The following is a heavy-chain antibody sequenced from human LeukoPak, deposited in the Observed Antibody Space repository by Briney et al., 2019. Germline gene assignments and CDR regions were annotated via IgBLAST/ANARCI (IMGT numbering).Heavy chain of an antibody. CDR2: INSDGRST. V-gene: IGHV3-74*01. CDR3: AKDESYGLGGSPLRTDLFDY. Sequence: PGGSLRLSCVASGFTFSRYWMHWVRQAPGKGLVWVSRINSDGRSTNYADSVKGRFSISRDNAENTLYLQMNSLRVEDTAVYYCAKDESYGLGGSPLRTDLFDYWGQGTLVTVSS. CDR1: GFTFSRYW. J-gene: IGHJ4*02. D-gene: IGHD3-10*01.